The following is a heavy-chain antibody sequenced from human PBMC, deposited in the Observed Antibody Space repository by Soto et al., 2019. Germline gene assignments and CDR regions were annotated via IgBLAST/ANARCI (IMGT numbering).Heavy chain of an antibody. CDR2: ISYDGSNK. V-gene: IGHV3-30-3*01. Sequence: QVQLVESGGGVVQPGRSLRLSCAASGFTFSSYAMHWVRQAPGKGLEWVAVISYDGSNKYYADSVKGRFTISRDNSKKTLYLQINSRRDEDTAVYYCARYDRGGSCYCYWGQGTLVTVSS. CDR3: ARYDRGGSCYCY. CDR1: GFTFSSYA. J-gene: IGHJ4*02. D-gene: IGHD2-15*01.